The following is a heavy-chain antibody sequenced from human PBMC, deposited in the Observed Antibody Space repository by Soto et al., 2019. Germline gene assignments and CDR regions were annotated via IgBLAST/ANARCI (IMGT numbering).Heavy chain of an antibody. CDR1: GFTFSSYA. J-gene: IGHJ4*02. D-gene: IGHD6-13*01. CDR3: ARAMYSSSWPDY. V-gene: IGHV3-30-3*01. Sequence: QVQLVESGGGVVQPGRSLRLSCAASGFTFSSYAMHWVRQAPGKGLEWVAVISYDGSNKYYADSVKGRFTISRDNSKNTLYLQMNSLRAEDTAVYYCARAMYSSSWPDYWGQGTLVTVSS. CDR2: ISYDGSNK.